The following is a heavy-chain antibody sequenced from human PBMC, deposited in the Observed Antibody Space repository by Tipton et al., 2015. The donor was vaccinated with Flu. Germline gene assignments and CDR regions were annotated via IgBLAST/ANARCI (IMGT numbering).Heavy chain of an antibody. V-gene: IGHV4-61*02. CDR2: IYTSGST. Sequence: TLSLTCTVSGGSVSSGGYYWSWIRQPAGKGLEWIGRIYTSGSTNYNPSLKSRVTISVDTSKNQLSLKLSSVTAADTAVYYCARGGLGDITTFGVVSSAYYYYGMDVWGQGTTVTVSS. J-gene: IGHJ6*02. CDR1: GGSVSSGGYY. D-gene: IGHD3-3*01. CDR3: ARGGLGDITTFGVVSSAYYYYGMDV.